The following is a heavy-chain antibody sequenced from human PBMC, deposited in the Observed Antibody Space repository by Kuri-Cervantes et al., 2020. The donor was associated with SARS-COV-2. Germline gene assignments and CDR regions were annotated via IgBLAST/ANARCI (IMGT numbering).Heavy chain of an antibody. Sequence: GESLKISCAASGLTFSGYAVHWVRQAPGKGLEWVALISFDGSNEYYADSVKGRFNISRDTSKNTLYLQKKSLRPEDTAVYYCATEGGTYPGWFDPWGQGTLVTVSS. CDR1: GLTFSGYA. J-gene: IGHJ5*02. V-gene: IGHV3-30-3*01. D-gene: IGHD1-26*01. CDR3: ATEGGTYPGWFDP. CDR2: ISFDGSNE.